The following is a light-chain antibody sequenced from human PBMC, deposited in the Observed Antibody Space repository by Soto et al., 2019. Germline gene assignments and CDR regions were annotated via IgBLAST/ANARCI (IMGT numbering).Light chain of an antibody. J-gene: IGKJ4*01. V-gene: IGKV1-39*01. CDR2: AAS. CDR3: QQSYSTLT. CDR1: QSISSY. Sequence: DIQMNEYGSSLFASLVFRAHIPFRASQSISSYLNWYQQKPGKAPKLLIYAASSLQSGVPSRFSGSGSGTDFTLTISSLQPEDFATYYCQQSYSTLTFGGGTKVDI.